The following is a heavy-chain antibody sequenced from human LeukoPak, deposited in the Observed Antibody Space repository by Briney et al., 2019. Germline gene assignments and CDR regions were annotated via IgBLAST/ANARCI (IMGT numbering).Heavy chain of an antibody. CDR1: GGSISSHY. D-gene: IGHD6-19*01. Sequence: PSETLSLTCTVSGGSISSHYWSWIRQPAGKGLEWIGRIYTSGSTNYNPSLKSRVTMSVDTSKNQFSLKLSSVTAADTAVYYCARGYSSGWYYYYYGMDVWGQGTTVTVSS. CDR2: IYTSGST. J-gene: IGHJ6*02. V-gene: IGHV4-4*07. CDR3: ARGYSSGWYYYYYGMDV.